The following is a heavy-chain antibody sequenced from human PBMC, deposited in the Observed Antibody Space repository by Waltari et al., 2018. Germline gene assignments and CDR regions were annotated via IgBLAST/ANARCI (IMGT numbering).Heavy chain of an antibody. V-gene: IGHV1-2*02. J-gene: IGHJ4*02. CDR1: GYTFTGYY. D-gene: IGHD3-22*01. Sequence: QVQLVQSGAEVKKPGASVTVSCKASGYTFTGYYMHWVRQAPGQGLEWMGWINPNSGGTNYAQKFQGRVTMTRDTSISTAYMELSRLRSDDTAMYYCARPKYYYDSSGYYRWGQGTLVTVSS. CDR3: ARPKYYYDSSGYYR. CDR2: INPNSGGT.